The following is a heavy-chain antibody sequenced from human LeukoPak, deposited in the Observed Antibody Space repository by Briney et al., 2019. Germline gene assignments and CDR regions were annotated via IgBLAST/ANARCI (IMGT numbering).Heavy chain of an antibody. CDR2: INHSGST. CDR3: AGEPLWFGELLREFDY. CDR1: GGSFSGYY. J-gene: IGHJ4*02. Sequence: SETLSLTCAVYGGSFSGYYWSWIRQPPGKGLEWIGEINHSGSTNYNPSLKSRVTISVDTSKNQFSLKLSSVTAADTAVYYCAGEPLWFGELLREFDYWGQGTLVTVSS. D-gene: IGHD3-10*01. V-gene: IGHV4-34*01.